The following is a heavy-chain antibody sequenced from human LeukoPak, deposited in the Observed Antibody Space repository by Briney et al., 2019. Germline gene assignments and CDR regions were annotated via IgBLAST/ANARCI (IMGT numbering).Heavy chain of an antibody. D-gene: IGHD6-19*01. CDR3: VGGSGWLFDY. CDR2: IKKDGSEK. V-gene: IGHV3-7*01. Sequence: GGSLRLSCAASGFTFSTYSMNWVRQAPGKGLEWVATIKKDGSEKDYADSVKGRFTISRGNAENSLSLQMNSLRADDTATYYCVGGSGWLFDYWGQGTLVTVSS. J-gene: IGHJ4*02. CDR1: GFTFSTYS.